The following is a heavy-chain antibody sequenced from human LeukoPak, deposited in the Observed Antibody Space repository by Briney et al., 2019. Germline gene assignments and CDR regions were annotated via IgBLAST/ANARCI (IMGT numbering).Heavy chain of an antibody. D-gene: IGHD5-12*01. CDR1: GGTFNSYA. V-gene: IGHV1-69*06. CDR3: ARAYHYDSVYPNWFDP. Sequence: SVKVSCKASGGTFNSYAISWVRQAPGQGLEWMGGIIPIFGTTNYARKFRGRVTLTADKSTRTAYMELSSLRSEDMAVYYCARAYHYDSVYPNWFDPWGQGTLVTVSS. CDR2: IIPIFGTT. J-gene: IGHJ5*02.